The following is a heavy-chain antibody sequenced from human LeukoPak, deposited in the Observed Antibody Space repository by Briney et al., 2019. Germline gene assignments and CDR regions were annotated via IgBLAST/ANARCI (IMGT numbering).Heavy chain of an antibody. D-gene: IGHD3-22*01. CDR3: ASSPDSSGYYYGDY. CDR1: GYTFTSYD. V-gene: IGHV1-18*01. CDR2: ISAYNGNT. Sequence: GASVKVSCKASGYTFTSYDINWVRQATGQGLEWMGWISAYNGNTNYAQKLQGRVTMTTDTSTSTAYMELRSLRSDDTAVYYCASSPDSSGYYYGDYWGQGTLVTVSS. J-gene: IGHJ4*02.